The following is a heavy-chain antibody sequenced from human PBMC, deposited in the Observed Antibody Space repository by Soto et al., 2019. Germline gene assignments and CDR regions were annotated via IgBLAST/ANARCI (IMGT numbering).Heavy chain of an antibody. Sequence: PGGSLRLSCAASGVTVSSTYMSWVRQAPGKGLEWVSVIYSDGGTYYADFVEGRFTISRDNSENTLYFQMNSLRAEDTAVYYCARGRPGYGDYDYWGQGTLVTVSS. CDR2: IYSDGGT. V-gene: IGHV3-66*01. D-gene: IGHD4-17*01. CDR3: ARGRPGYGDYDY. J-gene: IGHJ4*02. CDR1: GVTVSSTY.